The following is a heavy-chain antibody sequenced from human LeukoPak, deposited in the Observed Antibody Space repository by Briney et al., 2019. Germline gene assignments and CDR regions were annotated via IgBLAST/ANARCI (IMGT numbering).Heavy chain of an antibody. Sequence: ASVKVSCKASGYTFTSYDINWVRQATGQGLEWMGWMNPNSGNTGYAQKFQGRVTITRNTSISTAYMELSSLRSEDTAVYYCARLVHSSGWYLGYYYYYMDVWGKGTTVTVSS. D-gene: IGHD6-19*01. J-gene: IGHJ6*03. CDR1: GYTFTSYD. CDR2: MNPNSGNT. V-gene: IGHV1-8*03. CDR3: ARLVHSSGWYLGYYYYYMDV.